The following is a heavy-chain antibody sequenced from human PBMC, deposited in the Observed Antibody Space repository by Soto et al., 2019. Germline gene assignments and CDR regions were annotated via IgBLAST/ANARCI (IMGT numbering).Heavy chain of an antibody. V-gene: IGHV3-7*01. J-gene: IGHJ6*02. CDR1: GFTFSSYW. CDR3: ARDWPEFGLVATIRDYYYGMDV. Sequence: VGSLRLSCAASGFTFSSYWMSWVRQAPGKGLEWAANIKQDGSEKYYVDSVKGRFTIPRDNAKNSLYLQMNSLRAEDTAVYYCARDWPEFGLVATIRDYYYGMDVWGQGTTVTVSS. CDR2: IKQDGSEK. D-gene: IGHD5-12*01.